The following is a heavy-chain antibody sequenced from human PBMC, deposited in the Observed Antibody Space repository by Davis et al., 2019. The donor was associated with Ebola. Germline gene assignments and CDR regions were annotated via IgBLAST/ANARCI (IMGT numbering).Heavy chain of an antibody. V-gene: IGHV3-7*01. CDR3: ARGGIVVVPAAMNPYYYYGMDV. Sequence: GESLKISCAASGFTFTNYAMSWVRQAPGKGLEWVANIKQDGSEKYYVDSVKGRFTISRDNAKNSLYLQMNSLRAEDTAVYYCARGGIVVVPAAMNPYYYYGMDVWGQGTTVTVSS. D-gene: IGHD2-2*01. J-gene: IGHJ6*02. CDR1: GFTFTNYA. CDR2: IKQDGSEK.